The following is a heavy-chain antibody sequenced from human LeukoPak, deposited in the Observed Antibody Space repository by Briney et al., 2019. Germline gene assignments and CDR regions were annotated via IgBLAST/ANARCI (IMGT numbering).Heavy chain of an antibody. J-gene: IGHJ4*02. CDR3: AGSSPIGTTNF. CDR1: GITVSSVH. CDR2: IYSGGRT. D-gene: IGHD1-7*01. Sequence: PGGSLRLSCAASGITVSSVHMSWVRQAPGQGLEWVSFIYSGGRTYYADSVKGRFSISRDNSKNTLYLQMNSLRAEDTAVYYCAGSSPIGTTNFWGQGTLVTVSS. V-gene: IGHV3-66*01.